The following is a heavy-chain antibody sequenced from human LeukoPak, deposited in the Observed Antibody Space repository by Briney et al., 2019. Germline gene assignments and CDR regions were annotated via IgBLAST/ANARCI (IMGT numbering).Heavy chain of an antibody. CDR1: GFTFSTYW. V-gene: IGHV3-74*01. D-gene: IGHD3-3*01. Sequence: PGGSLRLSCAASGFTFSTYWMHWVRQDPGKGLVWVSRISSDASITSYADPVKGRFTISRDNAKNSLYLQMNSLRADDTAVYYCARDGITIFGVVTFWGRGTLVTVSS. J-gene: IGHJ2*01. CDR2: ISSDASIT. CDR3: ARDGITIFGVVTF.